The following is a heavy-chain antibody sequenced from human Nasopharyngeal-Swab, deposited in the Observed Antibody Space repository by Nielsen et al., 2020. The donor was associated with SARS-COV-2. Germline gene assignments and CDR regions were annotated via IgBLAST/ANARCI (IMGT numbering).Heavy chain of an antibody. D-gene: IGHD3-9*01. CDR2: INTNTGNP. Sequence: ASVKVSCKASGYTFTSYAMNWVRQAPGQGLEWMGWINTNTGNPTYAQGFPGRFVFSLDTSVSTAYLQISSLKAEDTAVYYCARDPPPPYYDILTGYYRGYYGMDVWGQGTTVTVSS. V-gene: IGHV7-4-1*02. CDR3: ARDPPPPYYDILTGYYRGYYGMDV. CDR1: GYTFTSYA. J-gene: IGHJ6*02.